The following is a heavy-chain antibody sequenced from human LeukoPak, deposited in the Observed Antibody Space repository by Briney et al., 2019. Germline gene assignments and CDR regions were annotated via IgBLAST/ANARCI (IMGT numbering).Heavy chain of an antibody. Sequence: SETLSLTCTVSGGPISSYYWSWIRQPPGKGLEWIGYIYYSGSTNYNPSLKSRVTISVDTSKNQFSLKLSSVTAADTAVYYCARDSDYYGSGRYFRAFGGMDVWGQGTTVTVSS. CDR1: GGPISSYY. CDR2: IYYSGST. V-gene: IGHV4-59*01. CDR3: ARDSDYYGSGRYFRAFGGMDV. D-gene: IGHD3-10*01. J-gene: IGHJ6*02.